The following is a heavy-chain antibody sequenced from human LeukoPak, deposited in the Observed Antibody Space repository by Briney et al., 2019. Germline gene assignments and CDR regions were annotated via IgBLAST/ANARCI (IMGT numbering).Heavy chain of an antibody. J-gene: IGHJ4*02. CDR3: XXDVAKGCLED. D-gene: IGHD2-15*01. V-gene: IGHV3-7*01. Sequence: GGSLRLSCAASGFTFSSYWMSWVRQAPGKGLEWVANIKQDGTAIHYVDSVRGRFTVSRDNAKNSLYLQMNSLRAEDTALYYXXXDVAKGCLEDWGQGTLVTVSS. CDR1: GFTFSSYW. CDR2: IKQDGTAI.